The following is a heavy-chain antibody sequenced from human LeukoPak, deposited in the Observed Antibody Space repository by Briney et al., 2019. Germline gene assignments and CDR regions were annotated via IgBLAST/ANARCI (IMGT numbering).Heavy chain of an antibody. J-gene: IGHJ6*03. Sequence: GGSLRLSCAASGFTFSNYGMNWVRQAPGKGLEWVSGITGSGGNTYYADSVKGRFTISRDNSKNTMYLQMNSLRAEDTAVYYCARDGVDDYYYYYYMDVWGKGTTVTISS. V-gene: IGHV3-23*01. CDR3: ARDGVDDYYYYYYMDV. CDR2: ITGSGGNT. D-gene: IGHD5-12*01. CDR1: GFTFSNYG.